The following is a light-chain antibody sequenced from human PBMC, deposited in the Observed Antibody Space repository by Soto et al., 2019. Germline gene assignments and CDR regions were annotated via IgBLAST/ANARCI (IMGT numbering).Light chain of an antibody. CDR3: SSDAASNNLGV. Sequence: QSVLTQPPSASGSPGQSVTISCIGTSSYVGGYNYVSWYQQHPGKAPKLMIYEVSKRPSGVPDRFSGSKSGNTASLTVSGLQAEDEAYYYCSSDAASNNLGVFGGGTKLTVL. J-gene: IGLJ2*01. CDR2: EVS. CDR1: SSYVGGYNY. V-gene: IGLV2-8*01.